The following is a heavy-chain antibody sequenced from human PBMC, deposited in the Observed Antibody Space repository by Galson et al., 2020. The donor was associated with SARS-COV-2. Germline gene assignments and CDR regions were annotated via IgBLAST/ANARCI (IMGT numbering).Heavy chain of an antibody. D-gene: IGHD2-2*01. CDR1: GGSFSGYY. CDR2: INHSGST. J-gene: IGHJ6*03. CDR3: ARGLRGVVVVPALYDMDV. V-gene: IGHV4-34*01. Sequence: SETLSLTCAVYGGSFSGYYWSWIRQPPGKGLEWIGEINHSGSTNYNPSLKSRVTISVDTSKNQFSLKLSSVTAADTAVYYCARGLRGVVVVPALYDMDVWGKGTTVTVSS.